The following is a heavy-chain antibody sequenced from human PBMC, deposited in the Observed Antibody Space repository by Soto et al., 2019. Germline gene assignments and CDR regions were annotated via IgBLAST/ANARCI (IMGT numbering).Heavy chain of an antibody. CDR1: GYTFTSYG. Sequence: ASVNVSCKASGYTFTSYGISWVRQAPGQGLEWMGWISANNGNTNYAQKFQGRVTMTTNTSTSTAYMELSSLRSEDTAVYYCAREGSQTLDYYYYYMDVWGKGTTVTVSS. J-gene: IGHJ6*03. D-gene: IGHD3-10*01. CDR2: ISANNGNT. V-gene: IGHV1-18*01. CDR3: AREGSQTLDYYYYYMDV.